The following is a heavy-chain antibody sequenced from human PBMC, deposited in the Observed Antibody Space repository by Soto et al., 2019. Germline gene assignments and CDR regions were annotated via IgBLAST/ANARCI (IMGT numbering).Heavy chain of an antibody. J-gene: IGHJ5*02. D-gene: IGHD6-13*01. CDR2: IYYSGST. V-gene: IGHV4-30-4*01. CDR3: ARDRGSSWMYKWFDP. Sequence: SETLSLTCTVSGDSFNSADFYWSWIRQPPGRGLEWLGHIYYSGSTYYTPSLKSRATISIDTSKNQFSLKMTSVTAADPAVYYCARDRGSSWMYKWFDPWGQGTQVT. CDR1: GDSFNSADFY.